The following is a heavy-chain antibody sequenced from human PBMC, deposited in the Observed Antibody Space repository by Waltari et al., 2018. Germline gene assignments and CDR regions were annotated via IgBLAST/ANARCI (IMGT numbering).Heavy chain of an antibody. CDR3: ARDLVHYFDY. Sequence: EVQLVESGGGLIQPGGSLRLSCAASGLPISDNYMSWVRQAPGKGLGWVSVRYRCGHTYDADSVKGRFTISRDSSKNTLYLQMNSLRTEDTAVYYCARDLVHYFDYWGQGTLVTVSS. CDR2: RYRCGHT. D-gene: IGHD3-16*01. J-gene: IGHJ4*02. CDR1: GLPISDNY. V-gene: IGHV3-53*01.